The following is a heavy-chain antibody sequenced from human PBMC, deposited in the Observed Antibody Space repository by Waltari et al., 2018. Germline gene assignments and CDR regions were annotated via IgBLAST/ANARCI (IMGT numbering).Heavy chain of an antibody. CDR2: ISPIFGTA. CDR3: ARDYYDDRGDY. D-gene: IGHD3-22*01. V-gene: IGHV1-69*08. CDR1: GGTFSSYA. Sequence: QVQLVQSGAEVKKPGSSVKVSCKASGGTFSSYAISWVRQAPGQGLEWMGRISPIFGTANYEQQFQGRVTITADKSTSTAYMELSSLRSEDTAVYYCARDYYDDRGDYWGQGTLVTVSS. J-gene: IGHJ4*02.